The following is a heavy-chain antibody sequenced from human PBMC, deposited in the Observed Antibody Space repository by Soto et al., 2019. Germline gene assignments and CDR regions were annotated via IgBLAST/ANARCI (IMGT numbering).Heavy chain of an antibody. Sequence: PSETLSLTCTVSGGSISNAAYSWSWIRQPPGKGPEWIGYIYPSGMPFYNPSLRSRVTISIDRSNDQLSLNLKSVTAADTAVYYCARERGGYGLFDSWGQGTLVTVSS. V-gene: IGHV4-30-2*01. D-gene: IGHD5-18*01. CDR3: ARERGGYGLFDS. J-gene: IGHJ4*02. CDR2: IYPSGMP. CDR1: GGSISNAAYS.